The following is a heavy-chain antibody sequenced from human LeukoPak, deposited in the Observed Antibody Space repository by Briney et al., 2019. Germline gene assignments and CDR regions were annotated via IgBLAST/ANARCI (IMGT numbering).Heavy chain of an antibody. CDR3: AKDRAGIVGATTACDY. Sequence: GGSLRLSCAASGFTFSRHALSWVRQAPGKGLEWVSSISSSGAFTYYADSVKGRFTISRDNSKNTLYLQMNSLGAEDTAVYYCAKDRAGIVGATTACDYWGRGTLVTVSS. J-gene: IGHJ4*02. CDR1: GFTFSRHA. V-gene: IGHV3-23*01. CDR2: ISSSGAFT. D-gene: IGHD1-26*01.